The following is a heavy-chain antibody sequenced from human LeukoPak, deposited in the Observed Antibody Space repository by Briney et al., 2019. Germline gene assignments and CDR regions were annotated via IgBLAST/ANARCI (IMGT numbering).Heavy chain of an antibody. Sequence: PSETLSLTCTVSGGSISGGSYYWSWIRQPAGKGLEWIGRIYISGSTNYNPSLKSRVTISVDTSKNQFSLKLSSVTAADTAVYYCARNQYGSGSPLFDYWGQGTLVTVSS. J-gene: IGHJ4*02. D-gene: IGHD3-10*01. CDR1: GGSISGGSYY. CDR2: IYISGST. CDR3: ARNQYGSGSPLFDY. V-gene: IGHV4-61*02.